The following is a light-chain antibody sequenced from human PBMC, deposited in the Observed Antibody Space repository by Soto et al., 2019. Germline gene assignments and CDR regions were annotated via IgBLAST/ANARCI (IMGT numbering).Light chain of an antibody. CDR2: DVS. V-gene: IGLV2-14*01. J-gene: IGLJ2*01. Sequence: QSALTQPASVSGSPGQSITISCTGSSGDIGDYKYVSWYKQHPGKAPKLMIYDVSNRPSGVSNRCSASKSGNTASLTISGLQAEDEADYYCSSYTSNNFVIFGGGTKLTVL. CDR3: SSYTSNNFVI. CDR1: SGDIGDYKY.